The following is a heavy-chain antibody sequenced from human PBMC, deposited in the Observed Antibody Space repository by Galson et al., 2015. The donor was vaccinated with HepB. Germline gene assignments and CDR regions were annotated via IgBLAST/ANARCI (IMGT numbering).Heavy chain of an antibody. V-gene: IGHV4-30-2*01. J-gene: IGHJ4*02. Sequence: LSLTCAVSGGSINTGGYFWSWIRQPPGKGLEWIGYMFDRGSTHYNAALRSRVTISVDKSQNQFSLKLRSVTAADTAVYYCARTRPTVTPYFDHWGQGALVTVSS. CDR3: ARTRPTVTPYFDH. CDR1: GGSINTGGYF. CDR2: MFDRGST. D-gene: IGHD4-17*01.